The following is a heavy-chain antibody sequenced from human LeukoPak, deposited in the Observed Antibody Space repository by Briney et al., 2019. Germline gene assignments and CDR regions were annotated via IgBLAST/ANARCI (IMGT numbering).Heavy chain of an antibody. CDR1: GFTFDKYG. Sequence: GGSLRLSCGASGFTFDKYGMHYVRQAPGKGLEWVAVILEDGRIKKYADSVKDRFTISRDNTNNTLYLQMHRLRVEDTGIYFCAKDRETTASGTFDYWGLGTLVTVSS. CDR2: ILEDGRIK. D-gene: IGHD1-1*01. V-gene: IGHV3-30*18. CDR3: AKDRETTASGTFDY. J-gene: IGHJ4*02.